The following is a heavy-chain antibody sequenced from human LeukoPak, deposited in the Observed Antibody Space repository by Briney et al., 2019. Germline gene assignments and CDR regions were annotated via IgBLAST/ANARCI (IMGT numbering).Heavy chain of an antibody. J-gene: IGHJ4*02. CDR1: GGSIRGSSYY. Sequence: SETLSLTCTVSGGSIRGSSYYLGWIRQPPGKGLEWIGGFYYSGTTYYNPSLESRVTISVDTSKNQFSLKLSSVTAADTAVYYCARRRGGWGEGEFDYWGQGTPVTVST. CDR3: ARRRGGWGEGEFDY. V-gene: IGHV4-39*07. CDR2: FYYSGTT. D-gene: IGHD3-16*01.